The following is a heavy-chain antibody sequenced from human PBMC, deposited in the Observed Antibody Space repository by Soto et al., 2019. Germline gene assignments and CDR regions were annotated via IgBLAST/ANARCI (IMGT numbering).Heavy chain of an antibody. CDR2: ISHDDDGTNK. V-gene: IGHV3-30*18. CDR1: GFNFSTYG. Sequence: PGGSLRLSCAASGFNFSTYGMHWVRQAPGKGLEWVAIISHDDDGTNKYYADSVRGRFTISRDNSKNTLYLQMNSLRAEDTALYYCAKVAYDFWSGSEYFDYWGQGTLVTVSS. D-gene: IGHD3-3*01. CDR3: AKVAYDFWSGSEYFDY. J-gene: IGHJ4*02.